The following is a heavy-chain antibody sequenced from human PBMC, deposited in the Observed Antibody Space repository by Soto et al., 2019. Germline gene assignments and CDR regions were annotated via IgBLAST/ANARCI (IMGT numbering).Heavy chain of an antibody. V-gene: IGHV4-59*02. J-gene: IGHJ6*01. D-gene: IGHD1-20*01. CDR1: GCTVIGYY. CDR3: TRHALITRLQSGMDV. CDR2: IFYGGTT. Sequence: SEIQRLSCIVSGCTVIGYYWRWIGKPPWKGLEWLGYIFYGGTTLYSPSVESRLTISVDTSKNQFSMKLKSVTAADTAVYYCTRHALITRLQSGMDVWGQGTTVTVSS.